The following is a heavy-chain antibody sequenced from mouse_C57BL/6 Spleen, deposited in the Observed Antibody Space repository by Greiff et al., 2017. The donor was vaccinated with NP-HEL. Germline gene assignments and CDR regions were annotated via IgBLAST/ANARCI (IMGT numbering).Heavy chain of an antibody. V-gene: IGHV1-53*01. CDR2: INPSNGGT. Sequence: QVQLQQPGPELVKPGASVKLSCKASGYTFTSYWMHWVKQRPGQGLEWIGNINPSNGGTNYNEKFKSKATLTVDKSSSTAYMQLSSLTSDDYSVYYYARSLRDYSIDYWGQGTSVTVSS. J-gene: IGHJ4*01. CDR3: ARSLRDYSIDY. CDR1: GYTFTSYW. D-gene: IGHD1-1*01.